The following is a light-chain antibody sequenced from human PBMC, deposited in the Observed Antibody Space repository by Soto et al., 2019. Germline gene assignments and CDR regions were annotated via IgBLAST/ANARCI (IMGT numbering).Light chain of an antibody. Sequence: QSALTQPPSVSGSPGQSVTISCAGTSRDVGSYNRVSWYQQPPGTAPKLMIYEVSNRPSGVPDRFSGSKSGNTASLTISGLQAEDEADYYCSLYTSSSTEVFGTGTQLTVL. J-gene: IGLJ1*01. CDR1: SRDVGSYNR. V-gene: IGLV2-18*01. CDR3: SLYTSSSTEV. CDR2: EVS.